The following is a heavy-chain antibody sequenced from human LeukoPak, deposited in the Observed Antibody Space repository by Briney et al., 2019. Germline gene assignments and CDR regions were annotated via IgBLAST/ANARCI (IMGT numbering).Heavy chain of an antibody. J-gene: IGHJ4*02. Sequence: PSETLSLTCAVYGGSFSGYYWSWIRQPPGKGLEWIGEINHSGSTNYNPSLKSRVTISVDTSKNQFSLKLSSVTAADTAVYYCARRQYYFDYWGQGTLVTVSS. CDR3: ARRQYYFDY. CDR1: GGSFSGYY. V-gene: IGHV4-34*01. CDR2: INHSGST.